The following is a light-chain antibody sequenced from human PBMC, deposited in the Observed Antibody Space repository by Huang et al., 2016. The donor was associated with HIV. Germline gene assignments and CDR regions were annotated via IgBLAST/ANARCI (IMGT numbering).Light chain of an antibody. V-gene: IGKV1-5*03. CDR3: QQLHNSPYT. CDR2: KAS. Sequence: DIQMTQSPSTLSASIGDRVTITCRACQGLSGWLAWYQQRPGNAPNLLISKASSLQSGVPPRFSGSGSGTDFILTISSLQPDDFATYYCQQLHNSPYTFGQGTKLEIK. J-gene: IGKJ2*01. CDR1: QGLSGW.